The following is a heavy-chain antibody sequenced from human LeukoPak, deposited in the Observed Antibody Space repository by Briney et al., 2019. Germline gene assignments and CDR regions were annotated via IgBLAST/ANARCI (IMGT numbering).Heavy chain of an antibody. CDR3: ARLQVVVVTATPYNWFDP. J-gene: IGHJ5*02. V-gene: IGHV4-34*01. D-gene: IGHD2-21*02. CDR2: INHSGST. CDR1: GGSFSGYY. Sequence: SETLSLTCAVYGGSFSGYYWSWIRQPPGKGLEWIGEINHSGSTNYNPSLKSRVTISVDTSKNQFSLKLSSVTAADTAVYYCARLQVVVVTATPYNWFDPWGQGTLVTVSS.